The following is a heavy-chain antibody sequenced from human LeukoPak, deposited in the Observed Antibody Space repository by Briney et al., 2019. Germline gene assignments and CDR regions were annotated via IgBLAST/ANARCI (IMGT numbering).Heavy chain of an antibody. CDR3: ARGLTYYYDHWREDY. Sequence: GGSLRLSCAASGFTFSSYSMIWVRQAPGKGLEWVSSISSSSSYIYYADSVKGRFTISRDNAKNSLYLLMNSLRAEDTAVYCCARGLTYYYDHWREDYWGQGTLVTVSS. CDR2: ISSSSSYI. D-gene: IGHD3-22*01. CDR1: GFTFSSYS. J-gene: IGHJ4*02. V-gene: IGHV3-21*01.